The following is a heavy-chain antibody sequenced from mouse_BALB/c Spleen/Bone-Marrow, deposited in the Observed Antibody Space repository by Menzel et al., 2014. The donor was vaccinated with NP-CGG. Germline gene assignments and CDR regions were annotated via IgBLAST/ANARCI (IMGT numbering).Heavy chain of an antibody. Sequence: EVKLVESGGGLVQPGGSRKLSCAASGFTFSSFGMHWVRQAPEKGLEWVAYISSGSSTIYYADTVKGRFTISRDNPKNTLFLQMTSLRSEDTAMYYCATGMRAMDYWGQGTSVTVSS. J-gene: IGHJ4*01. V-gene: IGHV5-17*02. D-gene: IGHD4-1*01. CDR3: ATGMRAMDY. CDR2: ISSGSSTI. CDR1: GFTFSSFG.